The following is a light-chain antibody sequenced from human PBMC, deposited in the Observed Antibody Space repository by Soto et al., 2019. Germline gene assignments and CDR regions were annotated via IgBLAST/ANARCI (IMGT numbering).Light chain of an antibody. J-gene: IGKJ1*01. CDR2: AAS. V-gene: IGKV1-39*01. CDR1: QSISSY. Sequence: DIQMTESPSSLSASVGGRATITCRASQSISSYLNWYQQKPGQAPKLLIYAASSLQSGVPSRFSGSGSGTDFTLTISSLQTEDFATYYCQQSYSSPRTFGQGTKVDIK. CDR3: QQSYSSPRT.